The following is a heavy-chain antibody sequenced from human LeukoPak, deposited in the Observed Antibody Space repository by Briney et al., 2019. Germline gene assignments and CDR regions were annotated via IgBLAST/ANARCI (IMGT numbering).Heavy chain of an antibody. Sequence: SGGSLRLSCAASGFTFGSYGMSWVRQAPGKGLEWVSFITPNADRASYADSVKGRFTISRDNPRNMLYMQMNSLRDEDTAVYYCAIMHGYYDGSGYWVQWGQGTLVTVSS. CDR3: AIMHGYYDGSGYWVQ. CDR1: GFTFGSYG. J-gene: IGHJ1*01. CDR2: ITPNADRA. V-gene: IGHV3-23*01. D-gene: IGHD3-22*01.